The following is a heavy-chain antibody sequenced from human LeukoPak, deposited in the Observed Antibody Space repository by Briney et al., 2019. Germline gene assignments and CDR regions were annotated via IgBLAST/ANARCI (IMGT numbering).Heavy chain of an antibody. J-gene: IGHJ3*02. D-gene: IGHD1-26*01. CDR1: GGSISSYY. CDR3: ARRGAKDAFDI. CDR2: IYYSGST. V-gene: IGHV4-59*01. Sequence: KPSETLSLTCTVSGGSISSYYWSWIRQPPGKGLEWIGYIYYSGSTNYNPSLKRRVTISVDTSKNQFSLKLSSVTAADTAVYYCARRGAKDAFDIWGQGTMVTVSS.